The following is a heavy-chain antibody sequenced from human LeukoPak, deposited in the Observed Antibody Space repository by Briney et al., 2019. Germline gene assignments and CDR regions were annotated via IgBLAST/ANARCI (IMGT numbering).Heavy chain of an antibody. CDR2: ISSSSSTI. CDR1: GSTFSSYS. V-gene: IGHV3-48*04. CDR3: ARDTIAVAGTFLY. D-gene: IGHD6-19*01. Sequence: GGSLRLSCAASGSTFSSYSMNWVRQAPGKGLEWVSYISSSSSTIYYADSVKGRFTSSRDNAKNSLYLQMNSLRAEDTAGYYCARDTIAVAGTFLYWGQGTLVTVSS. J-gene: IGHJ4*02.